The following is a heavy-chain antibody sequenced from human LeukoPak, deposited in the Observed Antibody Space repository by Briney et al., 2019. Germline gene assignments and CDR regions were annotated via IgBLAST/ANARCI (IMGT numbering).Heavy chain of an antibody. CDR3: AMSVEMPPIPSFDY. V-gene: IGHV1-3*01. CDR2: VSAANNP. CDR1: GYIFTPHH. J-gene: IGHJ4*02. D-gene: IGHD5-24*01. Sequence: ASVRVSCKTSGYIFTPHHIHWMRQAPGQGLELLGWVSAANNPEYSQKFQGRVVITRDASATTSYLELNSLRSEDTAVYYCAMSVEMPPIPSFDYWGQGTLVTVSS.